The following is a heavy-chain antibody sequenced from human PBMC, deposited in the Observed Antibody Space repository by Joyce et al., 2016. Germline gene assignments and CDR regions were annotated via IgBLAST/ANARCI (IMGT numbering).Heavy chain of an antibody. J-gene: IGHJ1*01. D-gene: IGHD2-2*01. Sequence: QVQLQESGPGLVKPSETLSITCAVSGYSISNHYYWGWIRQPPGKGLEWIGSVFHSGYTFHNPSLRSRVTISVDTSKNQFSLRLNSVTAADTAVYYCAGMTDSTRKYFQHWGQGTLVTVSS. CDR3: AGMTDSTRKYFQH. V-gene: IGHV4-38-2*01. CDR1: GYSISNHYY. CDR2: VFHSGYT.